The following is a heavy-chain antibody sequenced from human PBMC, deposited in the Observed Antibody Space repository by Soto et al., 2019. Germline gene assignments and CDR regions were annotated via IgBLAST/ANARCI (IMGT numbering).Heavy chain of an antibody. CDR2: INPNSGGT. Sequence: ASVKVSCKASGYTFTGYYMHWVRQAPGQGLEWMGWINPNSGGTNYAQKFQGRVTMTRDTSISTAYMELSRLRSDDTAVYYCARARVRYFDWLTPRYYYGMDVWGQGTTVTVSS. CDR3: ARARVRYFDWLTPRYYYGMDV. J-gene: IGHJ6*02. D-gene: IGHD3-9*01. CDR1: GYTFTGYY. V-gene: IGHV1-2*02.